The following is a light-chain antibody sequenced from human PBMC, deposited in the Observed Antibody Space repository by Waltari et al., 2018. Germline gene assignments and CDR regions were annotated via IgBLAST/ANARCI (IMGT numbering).Light chain of an antibody. J-gene: IGKJ2*01. Sequence: DIQMTQSPSTLSASVGDRVTITCRASQSISSWLAWYQQKPGKVPNLLIYQASSLQSGAPSRFSGSGSGTEFTLTISGLQPDDFATYYCQQYNSYPYTFGQGTKLEI. V-gene: IGKV1-5*03. CDR2: QAS. CDR1: QSISSW. CDR3: QQYNSYPYT.